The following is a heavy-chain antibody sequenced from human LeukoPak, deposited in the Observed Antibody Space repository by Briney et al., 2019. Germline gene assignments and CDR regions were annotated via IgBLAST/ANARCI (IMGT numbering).Heavy chain of an antibody. CDR1: GFTFSNG. V-gene: IGHV3-33*01. CDR2: WYDGSKK. J-gene: IGHJ4*02. CDR3: ARGPPYGSRSDYFDY. Sequence: GGSLRLSCGASGFTFSNGMHWVRQAPGKGLEWVGVWYDGSKKYYADSVKGRFSISKDNSKTTLFLEMNSLRAEDTAMYYCARGPPYGSRSDYFDYWGQGTLVTVSS. D-gene: IGHD3-10*01.